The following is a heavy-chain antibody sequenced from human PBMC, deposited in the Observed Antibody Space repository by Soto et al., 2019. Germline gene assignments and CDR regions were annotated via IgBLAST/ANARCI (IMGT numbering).Heavy chain of an antibody. V-gene: IGHV4-39*01. J-gene: IGHJ4*02. Sequence: QLQLQESGPGLVKPSETLSLICTVSGGSIGSRSYYWGWIRQTPGKGLDWIGSIYFTGTTYYNPSLKSRATMSVDPSKNQFSLNLSSVTAADTAAYYCATIHISAAGSTHDYWGQGTLVTVSS. CDR3: ATIHISAAGSTHDY. CDR1: GGSIGSRSYY. CDR2: IYFTGTT. D-gene: IGHD6-13*01.